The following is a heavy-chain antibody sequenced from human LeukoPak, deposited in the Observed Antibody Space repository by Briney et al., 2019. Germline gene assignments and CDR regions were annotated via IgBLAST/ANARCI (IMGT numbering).Heavy chain of an antibody. CDR3: ARAKTLLMVRAVIITDAFDI. CDR1: GFTFSTYA. V-gene: IGHV3-30*01. D-gene: IGHD3-10*01. Sequence: GGSLRLSCAASGFTFSTYAMSWVRQAPGKGLEWVAVISYDGSNKYYADSVKGRFTISRDNSKNTLYLQMNSLRAEDTAVYYCARAKTLLMVRAVIITDAFDIWGQGTKVTVSS. J-gene: IGHJ3*02. CDR2: ISYDGSNK.